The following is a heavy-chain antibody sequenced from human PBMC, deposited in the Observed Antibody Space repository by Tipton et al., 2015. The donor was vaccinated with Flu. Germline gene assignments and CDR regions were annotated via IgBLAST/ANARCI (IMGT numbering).Heavy chain of an antibody. V-gene: IGHV4-61*02. CDR3: ARDPSRYYYDSSGMDV. CDR2: IYTSGST. CDR1: GGSISSGSYY. J-gene: IGHJ6*02. Sequence: TLSLTCTVSGGSISSGSYYWSWIRQPAGKGLEWIGRIYTSGSTNYNPSLKSLVTISVDTSKNQFSLKLSSVTAADTAVYYCARDPSRYYYDSSGMDVWGQGTTVTVSS. D-gene: IGHD3-22*01.